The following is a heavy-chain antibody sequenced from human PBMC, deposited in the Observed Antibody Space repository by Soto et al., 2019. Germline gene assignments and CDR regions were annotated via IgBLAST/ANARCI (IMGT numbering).Heavy chain of an antibody. CDR1: GGSISSYY. Sequence: PSETLSLTCTVSGGSISSYYWSWIRQPPGNGLEWIGYIYYSGSTNYNPSLKSRVTISVDTSKNQFSLKLSSVTALDTAVYYCARGLAAAGLYYFDYWGQGTLVTVS. J-gene: IGHJ4*02. V-gene: IGHV4-59*01. CDR2: IYYSGST. D-gene: IGHD6-13*01. CDR3: ARGLAAAGLYYFDY.